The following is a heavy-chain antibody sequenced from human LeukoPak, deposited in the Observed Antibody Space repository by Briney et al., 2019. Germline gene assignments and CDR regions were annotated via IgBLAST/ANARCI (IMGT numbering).Heavy chain of an antibody. CDR2: INWNGGST. CDR1: GFTFDDYG. CDR3: ARDRGIAAAPGYYYYYYMDV. V-gene: IGHV3-20*04. Sequence: PGGSLRLSCAASGFTFDDYGMSWVRQAPGKGLEWVSGINWNGGSTGYADSVKGRFTISRDNAKNSLYLQMNSLRAEDTALYYCARDRGIAAAPGYYYYYYMDVWGKGTTVTVSS. D-gene: IGHD6-13*01. J-gene: IGHJ6*03.